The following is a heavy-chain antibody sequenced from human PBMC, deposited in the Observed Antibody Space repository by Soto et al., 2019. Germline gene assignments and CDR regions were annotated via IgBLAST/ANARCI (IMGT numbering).Heavy chain of an antibody. D-gene: IGHD3-22*01. Sequence: GGSLRLSCAASGFTFSTYSMNWVRQAPGKGLEWVSYISSSSSTIFYTDSVKGRFTISRDNSKNTLYLQMNSLRAEDTAVYYCARLGAYYQSLDPWGPGTLVSVSS. CDR3: ARLGAYYQSLDP. CDR1: GFTFSTYS. J-gene: IGHJ5*02. CDR2: ISSSSSTI. V-gene: IGHV3-48*01.